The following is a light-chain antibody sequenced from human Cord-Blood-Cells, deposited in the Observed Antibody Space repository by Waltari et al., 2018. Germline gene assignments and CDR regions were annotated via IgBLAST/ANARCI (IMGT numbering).Light chain of an antibody. Sequence: DIQMTHSLSSVSASVGDRVTITCRASQGISSLLAWYQQNPGKAPKLLIYSASSLQSGVPSRFTGSESETDFTLTISTLQPEDFATYYCQQANSFPITFGQGTRLEIK. V-gene: IGKV1-12*01. CDR3: QQANSFPIT. CDR2: SAS. J-gene: IGKJ5*01. CDR1: QGISSL.